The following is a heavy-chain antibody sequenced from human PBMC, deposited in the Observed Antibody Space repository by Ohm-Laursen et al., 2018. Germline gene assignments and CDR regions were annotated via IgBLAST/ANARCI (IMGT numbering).Heavy chain of an antibody. CDR2: LYASGTT. V-gene: IGHV4-4*07. D-gene: IGHD2-15*01. CDR1: GHSISSYY. Sequence: SETLSLTCTVSGHSISSYYWSWIRQSAGRGLEWIGRLYASGTTNYNPSLKSCVTMSVDTSKSQVSLRLSSVTAADTAVYYCARSTPLEVVAASSWGQGTLVTVSS. J-gene: IGHJ5*02. CDR3: ARSTPLEVVAASS.